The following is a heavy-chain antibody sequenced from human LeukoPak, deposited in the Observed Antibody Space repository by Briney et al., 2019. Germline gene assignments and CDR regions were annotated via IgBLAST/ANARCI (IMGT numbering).Heavy chain of an antibody. CDR3: ARDLYSSGWI. CDR1: GFTLSSYS. D-gene: IGHD6-19*01. V-gene: IGHV3-21*01. J-gene: IGHJ4*02. CDR2: ISSSSSYI. Sequence: PGGSLRLSCTASGFTLSSYSMNWVRQAPGKGLEWVSSISSSSSYIYYADSVKGRFTISRDNTKNSLYLQMNSLRAEDTAVYYCARDLYSSGWIWGQGTLVTVSS.